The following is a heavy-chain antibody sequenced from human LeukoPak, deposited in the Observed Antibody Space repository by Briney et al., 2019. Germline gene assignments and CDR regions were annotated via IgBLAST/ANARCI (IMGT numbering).Heavy chain of an antibody. D-gene: IGHD1-26*01. CDR3: ARAAWDSNCFDY. Sequence: GGSLRLSCAASGFTFSSYSMNWVRQAPGKGLEWVSSITSDSSYTHYADSVKGRFTISRDNAENSVYLQMNSLRAEDTAVYYCARAAWDSNCFDYWGQGTLVTVSS. J-gene: IGHJ4*02. V-gene: IGHV3-21*01. CDR2: ITSDSSYT. CDR1: GFTFSSYS.